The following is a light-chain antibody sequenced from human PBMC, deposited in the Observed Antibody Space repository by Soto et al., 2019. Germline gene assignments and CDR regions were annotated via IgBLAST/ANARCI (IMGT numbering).Light chain of an antibody. CDR1: QSVRSIY. Sequence: EIVLTQSPCTLSLSPGERATLSCRSSQSVRSIYLAFYQQKPGQGPGLLIYVVSSSATGIPDRFSGSGCGTDFSLTISRLEPEYIVVYYCQHYSSSLWTFGQGTKV. CDR3: QHYSSSLWT. V-gene: IGKV3-20*01. J-gene: IGKJ1*01. CDR2: VVS.